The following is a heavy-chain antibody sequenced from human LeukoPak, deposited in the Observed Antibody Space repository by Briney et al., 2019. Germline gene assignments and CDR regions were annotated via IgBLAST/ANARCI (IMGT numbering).Heavy chain of an antibody. Sequence: ASVKVSCKASGYTFTSYGISWVRQAPGQGLEWMGWINANNGNTNYAQKLQGRVTMTTDTSTSTAYMELRSLRSDDTAVYYCARDSGGYSYGEFDYWGQGTVVTVSS. CDR3: ARDSGGYSYGEFDY. D-gene: IGHD5-18*01. V-gene: IGHV1-18*01. CDR2: INANNGNT. J-gene: IGHJ4*02. CDR1: GYTFTSYG.